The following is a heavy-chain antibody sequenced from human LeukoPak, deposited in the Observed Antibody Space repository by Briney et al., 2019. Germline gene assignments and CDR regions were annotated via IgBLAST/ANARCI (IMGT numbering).Heavy chain of an antibody. V-gene: IGHV3-23*01. CDR1: GFTFSSYA. CDR3: GKGGLGSRRHYFFDY. J-gene: IGHJ4*02. D-gene: IGHD6-13*01. CDR2: IGGSGGST. Sequence: GGSLRLSCAASGFTFSSYAMSWVRQAPGKGLEWVSAIGGSGGSTYYADSVKGRFTISRDNSKNTLYLQMNTLRAEDTAVYYCGKGGLGSRRHYFFDYWGQGTLVTVSS.